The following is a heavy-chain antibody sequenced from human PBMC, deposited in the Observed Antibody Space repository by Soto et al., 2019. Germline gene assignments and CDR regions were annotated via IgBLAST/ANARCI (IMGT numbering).Heavy chain of an antibody. J-gene: IGHJ6*02. CDR1: GFTFSSYS. Sequence: PGGSLRLSCAASGFTFSSYSMNWVRQAPGKGLEWVSSISSSSSYIYYADSVKGRFTISRDNAKNSLYLQMNSLRAEDTAVYYCARVSIAAADYYYYYGMDVWGQGTTVTAP. CDR2: ISSSSSYI. CDR3: ARVSIAAADYYYYYGMDV. V-gene: IGHV3-21*01. D-gene: IGHD6-13*01.